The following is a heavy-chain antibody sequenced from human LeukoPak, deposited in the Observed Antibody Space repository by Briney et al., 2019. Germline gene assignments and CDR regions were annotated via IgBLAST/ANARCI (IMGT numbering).Heavy chain of an antibody. V-gene: IGHV1-46*01. J-gene: IGHJ5*02. CDR2: INPSGGSS. CDR1: GYIFTTYY. CDR3: VRDGSAAGTTLPGRNWFDP. D-gene: IGHD1-14*01. Sequence: ASVKVSCEASGYIFTTYYLHWVRQAPGQGLEWMGMINPSGGSSTSAQKFQGRVTMTRDTSTGTVYMELRSLRYDDTAVYYCVRDGSAAGTTLPGRNWFDPWGQGTLVTVSS.